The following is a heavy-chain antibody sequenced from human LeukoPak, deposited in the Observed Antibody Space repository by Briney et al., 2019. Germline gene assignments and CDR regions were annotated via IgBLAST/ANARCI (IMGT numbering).Heavy chain of an antibody. CDR1: GYTFTGYY. CDR2: INPNSGGT. J-gene: IGHJ4*02. V-gene: IGHV1-2*04. Sequence: ASVKVSCKASGYTFTGYYMHWVRQAPGQGLEWMGWINPNSGGTNYAQKFQGWVTMTRDTSISTAYMELSRLRSDDTAVYYCARVQGYSSRRGPFDYWGQGTLVTVSS. D-gene: IGHD6-13*01. CDR3: ARVQGYSSRRGPFDY.